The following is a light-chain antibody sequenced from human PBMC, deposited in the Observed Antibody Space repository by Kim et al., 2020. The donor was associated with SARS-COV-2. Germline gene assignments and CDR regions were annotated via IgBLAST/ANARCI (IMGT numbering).Light chain of an antibody. J-gene: IGKJ2*01. CDR2: GAS. CDR3: QQYGSSPYT. Sequence: LSPGERATPACRASQSVSSSYLAWYQQKPGQAPRLLIYGASSRATGIPDRFSGSGSGTDFTLTISRLEPEDFAVYSCQQYGSSPYTFGQGTKLEI. V-gene: IGKV3-20*01. CDR1: QSVSSSY.